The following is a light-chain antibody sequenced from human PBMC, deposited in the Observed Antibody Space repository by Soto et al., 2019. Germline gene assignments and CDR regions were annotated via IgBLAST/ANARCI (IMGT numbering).Light chain of an antibody. V-gene: IGKV1-39*01. Sequence: DIQMTQSPSSLSASVGDRVTITCRASQSISWYLNWYQQKPGKVPKLLIYGTSILQSGVPPRFSGSGSGADFTLTIGGLEPEDFATYYCQQSYSTVWTFGQGTKVEIK. CDR3: QQSYSTVWT. J-gene: IGKJ1*01. CDR2: GTS. CDR1: QSISWY.